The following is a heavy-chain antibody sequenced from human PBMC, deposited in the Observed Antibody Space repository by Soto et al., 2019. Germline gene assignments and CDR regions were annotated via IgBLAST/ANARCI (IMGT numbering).Heavy chain of an antibody. V-gene: IGHV3-23*01. CDR3: AKRYYYGSGSYYSGGY. D-gene: IGHD3-10*01. J-gene: IGHJ4*02. Sequence: GGSLRLSCAASGFTFSSYAMSWVRQAPGKGLEWVSAISGSGANINYADSVKGRFTISRDNSKNTLYLQMDSLRAEDTAVYYCAKRYYYGSGSYYSGGYWGQGTLVTVSS. CDR2: ISGSGANI. CDR1: GFTFSSYA.